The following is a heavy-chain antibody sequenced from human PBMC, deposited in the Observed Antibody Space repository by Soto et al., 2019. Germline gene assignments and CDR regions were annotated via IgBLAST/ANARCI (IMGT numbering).Heavy chain of an antibody. CDR2: IYHSGST. V-gene: IGHV4-59*11. J-gene: IGHJ4*02. Sequence: QVQLQESGPGLVKPSETLSLTCTVSGGSISSHYWNWIRQPPGKGLEWIGYIYHSGSTNYSPSVTSRAIISADTSKNQFSLRLNSVTAADTAVYYCARKRDGGYSFDYWGQGTLVTVSS. D-gene: IGHD3-22*01. CDR1: GGSISSHY. CDR3: ARKRDGGYSFDY.